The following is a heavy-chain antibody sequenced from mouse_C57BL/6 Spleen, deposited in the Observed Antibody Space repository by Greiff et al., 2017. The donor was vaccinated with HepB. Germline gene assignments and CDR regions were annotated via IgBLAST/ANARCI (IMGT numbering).Heavy chain of an antibody. Sequence: EVQLQQSGPELVKPGASVKISCKASGYTFTDYYMNWVKQSHGKSLEWIGDINPNNGGTSYNQKFKGKATWTVDKSSSTSYMELRSLTSEDSAVYYCARNPIYYYGSSLSAMDYWGQGTSVTVSS. CDR1: GYTFTDYY. CDR3: ARNPIYYYGSSLSAMDY. CDR2: INPNNGGT. J-gene: IGHJ4*01. V-gene: IGHV1-26*01. D-gene: IGHD1-1*01.